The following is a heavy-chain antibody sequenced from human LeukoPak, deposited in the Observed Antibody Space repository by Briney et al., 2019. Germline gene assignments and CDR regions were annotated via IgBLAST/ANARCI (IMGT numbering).Heavy chain of an antibody. CDR3: AGHHQAYSRTY. Sequence: GGSLRLSCVASGFTFSSNGMHWVRQAPGKGLVWVSRMSTDGYYTTYADSVKGRFTISRDNAKDTLYLQMNSLRAEDTAVYYCAGHHQAYSRTYWGQGTLVTVSS. D-gene: IGHD6-13*01. J-gene: IGHJ4*02. V-gene: IGHV3-74*01. CDR2: MSTDGYYT. CDR1: GFTFSSNG.